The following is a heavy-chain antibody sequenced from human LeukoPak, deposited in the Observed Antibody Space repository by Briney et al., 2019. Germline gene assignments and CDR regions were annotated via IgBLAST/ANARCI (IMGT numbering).Heavy chain of an antibody. CDR2: IWYDGSNK. D-gene: IGHD2-15*01. Sequence: QAGGSLRLSCAASGFTFSSYGMHWVRQAPGKGLEWVAVIWYDGSNKYYADSVKGRFTVSRDNSKNTLYLQMNSLRAEDTAVYYCAKRHCSGSSCYPPGVNYWGQGALVTVSS. CDR3: AKRHCSGSSCYPPGVNY. V-gene: IGHV3-33*06. J-gene: IGHJ4*02. CDR1: GFTFSSYG.